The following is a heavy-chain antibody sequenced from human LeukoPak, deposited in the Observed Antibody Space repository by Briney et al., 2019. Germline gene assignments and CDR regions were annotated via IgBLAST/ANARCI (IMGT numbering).Heavy chain of an antibody. CDR1: GGSISSSSYY. Sequence: PSETLSLTCTVSGGSISSSSYYWGWIRQPPGKGLEWIGSIYYSGSTYYSPSLKSRVTISVDTSKNQFSLKLSSVTAADTAVYYCARDFDYDYVWGSSGFPWFDPWGQGTLVTVSS. CDR2: IYYSGST. V-gene: IGHV4-39*07. CDR3: ARDFDYDYVWGSSGFPWFDP. J-gene: IGHJ5*02. D-gene: IGHD3-16*01.